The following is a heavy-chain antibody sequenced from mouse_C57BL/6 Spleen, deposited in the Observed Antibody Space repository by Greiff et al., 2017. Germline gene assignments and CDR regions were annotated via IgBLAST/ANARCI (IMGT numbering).Heavy chain of an antibody. CDR2: INPNYGTT. D-gene: IGHD1-1*02. V-gene: IGHV1-39*01. Sequence: VQLQQSGPELVKPGASVKISCKASGYSFTDYNMNWVKQSHGKSLEWIGVINPNYGTTSYNQKFKGKATLTVDQTSSAAYMQLNSLTSEDSAVDDRARGGDDGYAMDYWGQGTTVTVSS. CDR1: GYSFTDYN. CDR3: ARGGDDGYAMDY. J-gene: IGHJ4*01.